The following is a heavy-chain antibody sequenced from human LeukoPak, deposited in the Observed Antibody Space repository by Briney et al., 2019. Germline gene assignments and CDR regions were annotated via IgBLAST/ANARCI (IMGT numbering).Heavy chain of an antibody. J-gene: IGHJ6*02. CDR1: GDSISNGDYY. CDR2: IHDSGST. V-gene: IGHV4-30-4*01. Sequence: SQTLSLTCTVSGDSISNGDYYWSWIRQPPGKGLEWIGYIHDSGSTYYNPSLKTRLAMSVDTSKNQFSLNLSSVTAADTAVYYCAKDYGDYGMDVWGQGTTVTVSS. D-gene: IGHD4-17*01. CDR3: AKDYGDYGMDV.